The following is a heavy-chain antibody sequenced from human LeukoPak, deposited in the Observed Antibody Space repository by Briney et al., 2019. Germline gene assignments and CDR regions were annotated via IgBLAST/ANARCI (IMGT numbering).Heavy chain of an antibody. J-gene: IGHJ4*02. V-gene: IGHV3-30*18. CDR3: AKGHDYGGNSVDY. CDR2: ISYDGSNK. CDR1: GFTFSSYG. D-gene: IGHD4-23*01. Sequence: GRSLRLSCAASGFTFSSYGMHWARQAPGKGLEWVAVISYDGSNKYYADSVKGRFTISRDNSKNTLYLQMNSLRAEDTAVYYCAKGHDYGGNSVDYWGQGTLVTVSS.